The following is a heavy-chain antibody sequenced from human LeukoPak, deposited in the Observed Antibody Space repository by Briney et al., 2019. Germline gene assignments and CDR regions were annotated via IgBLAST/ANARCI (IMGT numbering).Heavy chain of an antibody. Sequence: GASVKVSCKASGYTFTGYYMHWVRQAPGQGLEWMGWINPNSGGTNYAQKFQGRVTMTRDTSISTAYMELSRLRSDDTAVYYCARDLGFGEYPQHHFDYWGQGTLVTVSS. D-gene: IGHD3-10*01. J-gene: IGHJ4*02. V-gene: IGHV1-2*02. CDR2: INPNSGGT. CDR3: ARDLGFGEYPQHHFDY. CDR1: GYTFTGYY.